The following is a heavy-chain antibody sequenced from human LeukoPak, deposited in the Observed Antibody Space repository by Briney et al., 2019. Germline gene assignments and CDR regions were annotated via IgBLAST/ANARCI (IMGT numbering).Heavy chain of an antibody. V-gene: IGHV4-4*07. CDR3: ARSGLGVTEDAFDI. CDR1: GGSISSYY. D-gene: IGHD2-21*02. Sequence: SETLSLTCTVSGGSISSYYWSWIRQPAGKGLEWIGRIYTSGSTNYNPSLKSRVTMSADTSKNQFSLKLSSVTAADTAVYYCARSGLGVTEDAFDIWGQGTMVTVSS. J-gene: IGHJ3*02. CDR2: IYTSGST.